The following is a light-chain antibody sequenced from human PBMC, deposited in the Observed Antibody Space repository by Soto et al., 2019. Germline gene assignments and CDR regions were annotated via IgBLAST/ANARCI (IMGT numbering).Light chain of an antibody. CDR1: SSDVGTYNV. J-gene: IGLJ1*01. Sequence: QSALTQPASVSGSPGQSVTISCTGTSSDVGTYNVVSWYQQYPGKAPKVIIYDVSKWPSGVSNRFSGSKSGNTASLTISGLQAEDEADYYCCSYAGSSSHVFGTGTKVTVL. CDR3: CSYAGSSSHV. CDR2: DVS. V-gene: IGLV2-23*02.